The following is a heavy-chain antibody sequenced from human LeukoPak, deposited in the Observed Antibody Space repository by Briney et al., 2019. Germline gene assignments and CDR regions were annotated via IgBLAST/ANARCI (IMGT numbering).Heavy chain of an antibody. CDR2: ISDSGGST. J-gene: IGHJ6*02. Sequence: PGGSLRLSCSASGFPFSSYAMHWVRQAPGKGLEYVSAISDSGGSTYYADSVKGRFTISRDSSKNTLYLQMNSLRAEDTAVYYCAREGPGYSSYYYYGVDVWGQGATVTVSS. CDR1: GFPFSSYA. V-gene: IGHV3-64*04. CDR3: AREGPGYSSYYYYGVDV. D-gene: IGHD3-9*01.